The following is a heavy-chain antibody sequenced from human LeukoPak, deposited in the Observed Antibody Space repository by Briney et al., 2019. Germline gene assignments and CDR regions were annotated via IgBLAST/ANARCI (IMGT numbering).Heavy chain of an antibody. CDR3: AKRPGRHAPWVS. CDR2: IYPGDSNT. D-gene: IGHD1-1*01. J-gene: IGHJ5*02. CDR1: RYSFTNYW. Sequence: RGESLKISCKDSRYSFTNYWIGWVRQMPGKGLEWMGIIYPGDSNTTYSPSFQGQVTISADKSISTAYLQWSSLKASDTAIYYCAKRPGRHAPWVSWGQGTLVTVSS. V-gene: IGHV5-51*01.